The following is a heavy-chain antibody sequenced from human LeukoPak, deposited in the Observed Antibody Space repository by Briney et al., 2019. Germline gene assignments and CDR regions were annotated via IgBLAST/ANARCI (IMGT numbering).Heavy chain of an antibody. V-gene: IGHV4-38-2*01. Sequence: TSETLSLTCAVSGYSISSGYYWGWIRQPPGKGLEWIGSIYHSGSTYYNPSLKSRVTISVDTSKNQFSLKLSSVTAADSAVYYSASTRPNYDILTGYHDYWGQGTLVTVSS. CDR3: ASTRPNYDILTGYHDY. D-gene: IGHD3-9*01. CDR2: IYHSGST. J-gene: IGHJ4*02. CDR1: GYSISSGYY.